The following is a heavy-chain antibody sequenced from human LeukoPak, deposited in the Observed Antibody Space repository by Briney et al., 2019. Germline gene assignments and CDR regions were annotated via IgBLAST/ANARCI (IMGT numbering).Heavy chain of an antibody. V-gene: IGHV1-69*05. Sequence: ASVKVSCKASGGTFRSNAISWVRQAPGQGLEWMGGITPIFGTANYAQKFQGRVTMTRDTSTSTVYMELSSLRSEDTAVYYCARVPPGGYCSSTSCYPTGWYFDLWGRGTLVTVSS. J-gene: IGHJ2*01. CDR3: ARVPPGGYCSSTSCYPTGWYFDL. D-gene: IGHD2-2*01. CDR2: ITPIFGTA. CDR1: GGTFRSNA.